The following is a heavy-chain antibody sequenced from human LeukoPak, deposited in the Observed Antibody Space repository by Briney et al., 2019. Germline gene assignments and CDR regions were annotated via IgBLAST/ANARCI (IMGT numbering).Heavy chain of an antibody. D-gene: IGHD6-13*01. J-gene: IGHJ4*02. V-gene: IGHV5-51*01. Sequence: GESLKISWKGSGYSFTSYWIGWVRQMPGKGLEWMGIIYPGDSDTRYSPSFQGQVTISADKSISTAYLQWSSLKASDTAMYYCARPRSTYSSSWPEFDYWGQGTLVTVSS. CDR3: ARPRSTYSSSWPEFDY. CDR2: IYPGDSDT. CDR1: GYSFTSYW.